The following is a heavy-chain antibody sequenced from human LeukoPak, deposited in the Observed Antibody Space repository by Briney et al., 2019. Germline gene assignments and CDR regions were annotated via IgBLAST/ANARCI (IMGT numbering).Heavy chain of an antibody. J-gene: IGHJ4*02. V-gene: IGHV4-39*01. CDR2: MYYSGGT. D-gene: IGHD6-19*01. CDR3: ARAVSGIGLDY. CDR1: GDSISGGSYF. Sequence: SETLSLTCTVSGDSISGGSYFWGWIRQPPGKGLEWIGTMYYSGGTYYNQSLRSRVTMSVDTSQNQFSLKLSSVTAADTAVYFCARAVSGIGLDYWGQEILVTVSS.